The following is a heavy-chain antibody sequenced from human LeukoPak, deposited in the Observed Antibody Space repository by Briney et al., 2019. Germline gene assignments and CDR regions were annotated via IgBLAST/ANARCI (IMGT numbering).Heavy chain of an antibody. CDR1: GFSFSTYG. V-gene: IGHV3-33*01. CDR3: ARDLPVAGRG. CDR2: IWYDGTRK. J-gene: IGHJ4*02. Sequence: PGGSLRLSCAASGFSFSTYGMHWVRQAPGKGLEWVAVIWYDGTRKYYADSVKGRFTISRDNAKNSLYLHMDSLRAEDTAVYYCARDLPVAGRGWGQGTLVTVSS. D-gene: IGHD6-19*01.